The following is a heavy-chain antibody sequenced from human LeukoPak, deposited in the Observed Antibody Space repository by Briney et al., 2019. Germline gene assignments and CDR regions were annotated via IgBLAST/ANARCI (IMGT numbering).Heavy chain of an antibody. J-gene: IGHJ2*01. CDR1: GGSISSSNYY. Sequence: SETLSLTCTVSGGSISSSNYYWGWIRQPPGKDLEWIGSIYYIGNTYYNPSLKSRVTMCVDTSKNQFSLKLSSVTAADTAVYYCARLPCSGGSCYYWYFDLWGRGSLVTVSS. V-gene: IGHV4-39*01. CDR2: IYYIGNT. CDR3: ARLPCSGGSCYYWYFDL. D-gene: IGHD2-15*01.